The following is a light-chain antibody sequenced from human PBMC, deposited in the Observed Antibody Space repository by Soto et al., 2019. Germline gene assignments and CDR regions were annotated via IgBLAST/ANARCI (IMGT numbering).Light chain of an antibody. J-gene: IGKJ4*02. CDR2: AAS. CDR3: QRLSHA. CDR1: QAISNY. Sequence: DIQLTQSPSSLSASVGDRVTIACRASQAISNYVAWYQQKPGKAPKLLIYAASTLQSGVPSRFSGSGSGTDFTLTISCLQPGDFATYYCQRLSHAFGGGAKVEIK. V-gene: IGKV1-9*01.